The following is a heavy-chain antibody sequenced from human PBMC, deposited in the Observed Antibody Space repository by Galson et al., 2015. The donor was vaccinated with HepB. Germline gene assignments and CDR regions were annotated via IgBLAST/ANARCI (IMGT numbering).Heavy chain of an antibody. D-gene: IGHD3-10*01. Sequence: SVKVSCKASGGTFSSYAISWVRQAPGQGLEWMGRIIPILGIANYAQKFQGRVTITADKSTSTAYMELSSLRSEDTAVYYCAREAGWQWAMVRGLGGYFDLWGRGTLVTVSS. CDR1: GGTFSSYA. J-gene: IGHJ2*01. V-gene: IGHV1-69*04. CDR2: IIPILGIA. CDR3: AREAGWQWAMVRGLGGYFDL.